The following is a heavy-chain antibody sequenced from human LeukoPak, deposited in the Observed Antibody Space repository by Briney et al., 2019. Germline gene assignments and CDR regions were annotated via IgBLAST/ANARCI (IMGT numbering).Heavy chain of an antibody. D-gene: IGHD6-6*01. J-gene: IGHJ4*02. CDR1: GGSIAVNHYY. V-gene: IGHV4-39*02. CDR3: AREHRSSKYFDS. CDR2: GLYTGNT. Sequence: SETLSLTCSVSGGSIAVNHYYWGWIRQPPGKGLEWIGSGLYTGNTYSNPSLRSRVTISVDTSKDEFSLKMNSVTAADTAVYYCAREHRSSKYFDSWGQGALMIVSS.